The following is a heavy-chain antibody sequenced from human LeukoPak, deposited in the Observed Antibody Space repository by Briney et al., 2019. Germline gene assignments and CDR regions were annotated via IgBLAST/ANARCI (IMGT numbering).Heavy chain of an antibody. CDR1: GFTVSSNY. D-gene: IGHD6-13*01. CDR3: VKDYSTIAAAANPLFDY. Sequence: GGSLRLSCAASGFTVSSNYMSWVRQAPGKGLEWVSGITGSGDTTFYADSVKGRFTISRDNSKNTLYLQMHSLRAEDTAVYYCVKDYSTIAAAANPLFDYWGQGALVTVSS. J-gene: IGHJ4*02. V-gene: IGHV3-23*01. CDR2: ITGSGDTT.